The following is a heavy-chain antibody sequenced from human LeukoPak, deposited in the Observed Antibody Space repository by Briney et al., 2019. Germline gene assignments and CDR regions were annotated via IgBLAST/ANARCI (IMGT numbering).Heavy chain of an antibody. CDR2: INHSGST. CDR1: GGSISSSSYY. J-gene: IGHJ5*02. CDR3: ARGGRGIVVVPAARNWFDP. Sequence: PSETLSLTCTVSGGSISSSSYYWSWIRQPPGKGLEWIGEINHSGSTNYNPSLKSRVTISVDTSKNQFSLKLSSVTAADTAVYYCARGGRGIVVVPAARNWFDPWGQGTLVTVSS. V-gene: IGHV4-39*07. D-gene: IGHD2-2*01.